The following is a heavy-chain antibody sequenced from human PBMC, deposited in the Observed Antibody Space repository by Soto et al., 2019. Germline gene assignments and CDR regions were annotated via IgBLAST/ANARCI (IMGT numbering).Heavy chain of an antibody. J-gene: IGHJ6*02. D-gene: IGHD1-1*01. V-gene: IGHV4-59*08. CDR2: VYNTGGT. CDR3: VRQGIGNLHGLVDV. Sequence: QVHLQQSGPGLVKPSETLSLTCTVPSGPSSSHNWGWIRQSPGRGLEWIGYVYNTGGTSYNPSLKSRVTISADTSANHISLTLSSVTAADTAIYYCVRQGIGNLHGLVDVWGQGTTVSVSS. CDR1: SGPSSSHN.